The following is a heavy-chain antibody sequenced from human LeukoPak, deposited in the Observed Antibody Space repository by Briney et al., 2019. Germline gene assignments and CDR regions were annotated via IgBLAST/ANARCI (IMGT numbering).Heavy chain of an antibody. CDR1: GGSISSGSYY. Sequence: PSETLSLTCTVSGGSISSGSYYWSWIRQPPGKGLEWIGYIYHSGSTYYNPSLKSRVTISVDRSKNQFSLKLSSVTAADTAVYYCARAGAFSGSYYGYWGQGTLVTVSS. J-gene: IGHJ4*02. CDR3: ARAGAFSGSYYGY. V-gene: IGHV4-30-2*01. CDR2: IYHSGST. D-gene: IGHD1-26*01.